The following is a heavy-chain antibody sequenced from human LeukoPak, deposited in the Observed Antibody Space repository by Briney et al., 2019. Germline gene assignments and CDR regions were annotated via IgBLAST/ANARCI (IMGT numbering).Heavy chain of an antibody. V-gene: IGHV4-31*03. CDR2: IYYSGST. D-gene: IGHD2-8*02. J-gene: IGHJ5*02. Sequence: PSQTLSLTCTVSGGSISSGGYYWSWIRQHPGKGLEWIVYIYYSGSTYYNPSLESRVTISVDTSKNQFSLKLSSVTAADTAVYYCARGRVVYAIHLNWFDRWGQGTLVTVSS. CDR3: ARGRVVYAIHLNWFDR. CDR1: GGSISSGGYY.